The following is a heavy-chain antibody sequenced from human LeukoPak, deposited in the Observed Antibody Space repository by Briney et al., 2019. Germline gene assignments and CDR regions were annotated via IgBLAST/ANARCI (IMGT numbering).Heavy chain of an antibody. CDR1: GFTFSSYG. CDR2: ISGSGSGGST. V-gene: IGHV3-23*01. D-gene: IGHD5-24*01. CDR3: AKSGYNRFDY. J-gene: IGHJ4*02. Sequence: GGSLRLSCAASGFTFSSYGMHWVRQAPGKGLEWVSSISGSGSGGSTYYADSVKGRFTISRDNSKNTLYLQMNSLRAEDTAVYYCAKSGYNRFDYWGQGTLVTVSS.